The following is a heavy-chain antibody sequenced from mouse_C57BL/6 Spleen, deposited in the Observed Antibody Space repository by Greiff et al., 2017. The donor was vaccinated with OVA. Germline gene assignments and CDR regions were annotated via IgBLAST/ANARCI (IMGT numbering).Heavy chain of an antibody. CDR1: GYAFSSSW. Sequence: VKLVESGPELVKPGASVKISCKASGYAFSSSWMNWVKQRPGKGLEWIGRIYPGDGDTNYNGKFKGKATLTAAKSSSTAYMKLSSLTSEDSAVYYCARSRYDGYPGLADWGQGTLVTVSA. V-gene: IGHV1-82*01. J-gene: IGHJ3*01. D-gene: IGHD2-3*01. CDR2: IYPGDGDT. CDR3: ARSRYDGYPGLAD.